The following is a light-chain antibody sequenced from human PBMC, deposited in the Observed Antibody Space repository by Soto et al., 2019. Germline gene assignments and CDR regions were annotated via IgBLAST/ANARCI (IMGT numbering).Light chain of an antibody. J-gene: IGLJ3*02. V-gene: IGLV2-14*01. CDR2: DVS. Sequence: HSALTQRASVSGSPGQSITISCTGTSSDVGTYNYVSWYQHRPGKAPKLMIYDVSYRPSGVSNRFSGSKSANTASLTISGLQAEDEDDYYCSSYTTSNTQVFGGGTKLTVL. CDR3: SSYTTSNTQV. CDR1: SSDVGTYNY.